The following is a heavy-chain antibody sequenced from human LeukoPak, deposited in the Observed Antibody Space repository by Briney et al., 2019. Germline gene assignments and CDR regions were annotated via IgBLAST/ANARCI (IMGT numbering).Heavy chain of an antibody. CDR2: MSGGGEYI. J-gene: IGHJ4*02. CDR1: GFTFSSYT. V-gene: IGHV3-21*03. Sequence: GGSLRLSCAASGFTFSSYTMHWVRQAPGKGLEWVSSMSGGGEYIYHADSVKGRFTISRDNSKNTLFLQMNSLKTEDTAVYYCTTDLLRYYDSSGYWGQGTLVTVSS. CDR3: TTDLLRYYDSSGY. D-gene: IGHD3-22*01.